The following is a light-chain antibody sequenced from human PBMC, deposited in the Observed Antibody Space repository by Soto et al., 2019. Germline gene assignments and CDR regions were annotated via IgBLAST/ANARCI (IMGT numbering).Light chain of an antibody. Sequence: SYELTQPPSVSVAPGQTARITCGGNNIGSKSVHWYQQKPGQAPVLVVYDDNDRPSGIPERFSGSNSGNTATLTIIRVEAGDEADYYCQVWESSSDLWVFGGGTKLTVL. V-gene: IGLV3-21*02. CDR3: QVWESSSDLWV. CDR2: DDN. J-gene: IGLJ3*02. CDR1: NIGSKS.